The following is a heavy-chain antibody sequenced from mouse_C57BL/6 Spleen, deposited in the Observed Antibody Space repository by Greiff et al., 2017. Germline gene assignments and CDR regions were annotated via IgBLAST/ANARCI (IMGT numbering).Heavy chain of an antibody. CDR2: ISSGGSYT. V-gene: IGHV5-6*02. J-gene: IGHJ2*01. Sequence: DVMLVESGGDLVKPGGSLKLSCAASGFTFSSYGMSWVRQTPDKRLEWVATISSGGSYTYYPDSVKGRFTISRDNAKNTLYLQMSSLKSEDTSMYYCARHWCNYPLFDYWGQGTTLTVSS. CDR3: ARHWCNYPLFDY. CDR1: GFTFSSYG. D-gene: IGHD2-1*01.